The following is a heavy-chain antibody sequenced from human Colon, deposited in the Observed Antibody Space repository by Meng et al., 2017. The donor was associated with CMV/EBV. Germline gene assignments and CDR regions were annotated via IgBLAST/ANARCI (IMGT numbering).Heavy chain of an antibody. Sequence: SETLSLTCNVSGGAISSRAYFWAWIRQPPWKGLEWIGYVSYSGNTNYNPSLESRVTISVDTSKKQFSLNLSSVTAADTAVYYCARAAEPPFAVLPAAIPTYYGLDVWGQGTTVTVSS. CDR2: VSYSGNT. CDR3: ARAAEPPFAVLPAAIPTYYGLDV. D-gene: IGHD2-2*02. J-gene: IGHJ6*02. V-gene: IGHV4-61*08. CDR1: GGAISSRAYF.